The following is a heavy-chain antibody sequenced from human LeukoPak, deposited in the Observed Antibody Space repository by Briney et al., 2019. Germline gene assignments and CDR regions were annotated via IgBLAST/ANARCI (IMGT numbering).Heavy chain of an antibody. CDR3: VKDQPDRGDYTVGY. CDR1: GFSLSTYG. CDR2: ISGSSIST. J-gene: IGHJ4*02. Sequence: PGGSLRLSCAASGFSLSTYGMSWVRQAPGKGLAWVSTISGSSISTYYADSVKGRFTISRDNSKNTVYLEMNRLRAEDTALYYGVKDQPDRGDYTVGYCGQGALVTVS. V-gene: IGHV3-23*01. D-gene: IGHD2-21*02.